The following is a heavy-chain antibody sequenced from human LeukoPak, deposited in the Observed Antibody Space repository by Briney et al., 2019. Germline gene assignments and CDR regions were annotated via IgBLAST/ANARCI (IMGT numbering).Heavy chain of an antibody. J-gene: IGHJ6*03. CDR1: GYSISSGYY. V-gene: IGHV4-38-2*01. D-gene: IGHD5-12*01. Sequence: PSETLSLTCAVSGYSISSGYYWGWIRQPPGKGLEWIGSIYHSGSTYYNPSLKSRVTISVDTSKKQFSLQLSSVTAADTAVYYCARWMGRGYSGYDYPSGYYMDVWGKGTTVTVSS. CDR2: IYHSGST. CDR3: ARWMGRGYSGYDYPSGYYMDV.